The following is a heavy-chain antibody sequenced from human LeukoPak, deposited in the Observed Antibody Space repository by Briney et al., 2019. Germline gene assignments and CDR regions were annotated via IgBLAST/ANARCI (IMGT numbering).Heavy chain of an antibody. Sequence: KPSETLSLTCAVYGGSFSGYYWSRIRQPPGKGLEWIGEINHSGSTNYNPSLTSRVTISVDTSKNQFYLKLSSVTAADTAVYYCARGRVVGATSLFWTDAFDIWGQGTMVTVSS. V-gene: IGHV4-34*01. D-gene: IGHD1-26*01. CDR1: GGSFSGYY. CDR3: ARGRVVGATSLFWTDAFDI. J-gene: IGHJ3*02. CDR2: INHSGST.